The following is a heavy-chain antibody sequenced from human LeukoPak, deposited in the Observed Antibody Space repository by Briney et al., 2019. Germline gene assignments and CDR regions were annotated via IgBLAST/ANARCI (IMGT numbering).Heavy chain of an antibody. J-gene: IGHJ6*03. D-gene: IGHD6-13*01. CDR3: ASGRRDSSSWPYYYYYYMDV. V-gene: IGHV1-69*13. CDR1: GGTFSSYA. CDR2: IIPISGTA. Sequence: SVKVSCKASGGTFSSYAISWVRQAPGQGLEWMGGIIPISGTANYAQKFQGRVTITADESTSTAYMELSSLRSEDTAVYYCASGRRDSSSWPYYYYYYMDVWGKGTTVTISS.